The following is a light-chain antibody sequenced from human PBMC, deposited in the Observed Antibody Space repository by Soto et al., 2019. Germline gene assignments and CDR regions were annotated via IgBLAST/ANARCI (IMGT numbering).Light chain of an antibody. J-gene: IGKJ2*01. CDR2: WAS. V-gene: IGKV4-1*01. Sequence: DIVMTQSPDSLAVSLGKRATINCKSSQSVLYSSNNKNYLAWYQQKPGQPPKLLIYWASTRESGVPDRFSGSESGTDFTLTISSLQAEDVAVYYCQQYYSTPPTFGQGTKLEIK. CDR1: QSVLYSSNNKNY. CDR3: QQYYSTPPT.